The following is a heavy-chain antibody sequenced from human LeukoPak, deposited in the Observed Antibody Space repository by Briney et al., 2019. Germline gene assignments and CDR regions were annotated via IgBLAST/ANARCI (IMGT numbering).Heavy chain of an antibody. Sequence: SGGSLRLSCAASGFTFSSYWMHWVRQAPGKGLVWVSRINSDVSTTTYADSVKGRFTISRDNAKNSLYLQMNSLRAEDTALYYCAREGRHDILTGFMDVGGKGTTVTVSP. CDR3: AREGRHDILTGFMDV. D-gene: IGHD3-9*01. CDR2: INSDVSTT. J-gene: IGHJ6*04. V-gene: IGHV3-74*01. CDR1: GFTFSSYW.